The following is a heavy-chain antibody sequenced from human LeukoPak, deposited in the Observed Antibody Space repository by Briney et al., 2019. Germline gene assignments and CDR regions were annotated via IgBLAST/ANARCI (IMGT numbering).Heavy chain of an antibody. J-gene: IGHJ4*02. V-gene: IGHV1-69*01. CDR1: GGTFSSYA. CDR2: IIPIFGTA. D-gene: IGHD2-21*02. Sequence: SVNVSCKASGGTFSSYAISWVRQAPGQGLECMGGIIPIFGTANYAQKFQGRVTITADESTSTAYMELSSLRSEDTAVYYCARDRTYCGGDCFRGYFDYWGQGTLVTVSS. CDR3: ARDRTYCGGDCFRGYFDY.